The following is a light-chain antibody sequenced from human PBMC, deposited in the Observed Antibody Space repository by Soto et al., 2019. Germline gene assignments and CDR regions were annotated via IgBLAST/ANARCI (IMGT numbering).Light chain of an antibody. CDR2: AAS. Sequence: IQLTQSPSSLSASVGDRVTITCRASQDISSYLAWYQQKPGTAPKLLIYAASTLQSGVPSRFSGSGSGTDFTLTISSLQPEDFATYYCKQFDSYPRTFGQGTKVEIK. J-gene: IGKJ1*01. CDR3: KQFDSYPRT. CDR1: QDISSY. V-gene: IGKV1-9*01.